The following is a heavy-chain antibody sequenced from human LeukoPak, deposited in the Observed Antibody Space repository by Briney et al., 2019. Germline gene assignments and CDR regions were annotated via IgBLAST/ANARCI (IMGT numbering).Heavy chain of an antibody. CDR2: ISGSGGST. J-gene: IGHJ4*02. V-gene: IGHV3-23*01. CDR3: ARDRWRRDGYSSLGY. D-gene: IGHD5-24*01. CDR1: VFTFSSYA. Sequence: GSLRLSCAASVFTFSSYAMSWVRQAPGKGLEWVSAISGSGGSTYYADSVKGRFTISRDNAKNSLYLQMNSLRAEDTAVYYCARDRWRRDGYSSLGYWGQGTLVTVSS.